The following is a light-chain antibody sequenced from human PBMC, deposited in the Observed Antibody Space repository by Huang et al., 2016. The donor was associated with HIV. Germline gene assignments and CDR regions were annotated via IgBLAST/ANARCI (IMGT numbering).Light chain of an antibody. CDR2: GAS. CDR1: QRVSSNF. CDR3: QQYGGSPWT. J-gene: IGKJ1*01. V-gene: IGKV3-20*01. Sequence: EIVLTQSPGTLSLSPGERATLSCRASQRVSSNFLAWYQQIPSQAPRLLIYGASSRASGIPDRFNGSGSGTDFTLTIGRLQPEDFAVYYCQQYGGSPWTFGQGTKVEIK.